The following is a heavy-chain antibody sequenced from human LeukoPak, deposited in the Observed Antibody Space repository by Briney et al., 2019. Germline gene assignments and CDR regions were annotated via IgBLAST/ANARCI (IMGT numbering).Heavy chain of an antibody. CDR3: ARELGGYSYGYIDY. D-gene: IGHD5-18*01. CDR2: IYYSGST. V-gene: IGHV4-59*12. Sequence: SETLSLTCTVSGGSISSYYWSWIRQPPGKGLEWIGYIYYSGSTNYNPSLKSRVTMSVDTSKNQFSLKLSSVTAADTAVYYCARELGGYSYGYIDYWGQGTLVTVSS. CDR1: GGSISSYY. J-gene: IGHJ4*02.